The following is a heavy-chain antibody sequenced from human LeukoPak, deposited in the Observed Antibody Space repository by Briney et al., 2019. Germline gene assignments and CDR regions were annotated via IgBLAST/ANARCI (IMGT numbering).Heavy chain of an antibody. V-gene: IGHV4-30-2*01. Sequence: SETLSLTCAVSGGSISSGGYSWSWVRQPPGAGLEWVGYIFTGSTTYNPSLKSRVTISVDTSKNQFSLKLSSVTAADTAVYYCARRLRTYFDYWGQGSLVTVSS. CDR1: GGSISSGGYS. J-gene: IGHJ4*02. CDR3: ARRLRTYFDY. CDR2: IFTGST.